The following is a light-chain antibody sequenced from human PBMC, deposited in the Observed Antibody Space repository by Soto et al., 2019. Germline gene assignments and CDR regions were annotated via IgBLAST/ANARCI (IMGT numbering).Light chain of an antibody. V-gene: IGLV2-11*01. CDR2: DVS. CDR1: SSDVGGYNY. CDR3: CSYAGTYTQWV. Sequence: QSALTQPRSVSGSPGQPVTISCTGTSSDVGGYNYVSWYQQHPGKAPKLVIYDVSKRPSGVPDRFSGSKSGNTASLTVSGLQAEDEADYSCCSYAGTYTQWVFGGGTKLTVL. J-gene: IGLJ3*02.